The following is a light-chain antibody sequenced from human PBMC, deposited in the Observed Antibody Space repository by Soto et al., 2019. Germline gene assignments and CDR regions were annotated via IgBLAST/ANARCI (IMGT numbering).Light chain of an antibody. V-gene: IGKV2-28*01. CDR1: ESLVKNGGYNY. Sequence: DIVMTQSPLSLSVTPGEPASISCRSSESLVKNGGYNYLDWHLQKPGQSPQLLIYLSSTRASGVPDRFSGSGSGTDFTLNISRVEAEDVGVYYCMQVMQTPLTFGGGTKVEIK. J-gene: IGKJ4*01. CDR3: MQVMQTPLT. CDR2: LSS.